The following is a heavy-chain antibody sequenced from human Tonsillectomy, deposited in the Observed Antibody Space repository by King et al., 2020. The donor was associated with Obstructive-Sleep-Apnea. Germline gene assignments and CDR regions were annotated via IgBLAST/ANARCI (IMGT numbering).Heavy chain of an antibody. Sequence: VQLVESGAEVKKPGSSVKVSCKASGGTFSSYAISWVRQAPGQGLEWVGGIIPIFGTANYAQKFQGRVTITADESTSTAYMELSSLRSEDTAVYYCARGLYYYDSSGFRRQDAFDIWGQGTMVTVSS. CDR3: ARGLYYYDSSGFRRQDAFDI. D-gene: IGHD3-22*01. V-gene: IGHV1-69*01. CDR1: GGTFSSYA. CDR2: IIPIFGTA. J-gene: IGHJ3*02.